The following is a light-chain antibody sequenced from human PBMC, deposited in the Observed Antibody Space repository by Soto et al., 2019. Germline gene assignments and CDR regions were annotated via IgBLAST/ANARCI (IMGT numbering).Light chain of an antibody. CDR3: AAWDDSLSGYV. Sequence: QSVLAQPPSASGTPGQRVTISCSGSSXNIGSKYVYWYQQLPGTAPKVLMSRDNQRPSGVPDRFSGSKSGTSASLAISGLRAEDEADYYCAAWDDSLSGYVFGTGTKFTVL. V-gene: IGLV1-47*01. J-gene: IGLJ1*01. CDR2: RDN. CDR1: SXNIGSKY.